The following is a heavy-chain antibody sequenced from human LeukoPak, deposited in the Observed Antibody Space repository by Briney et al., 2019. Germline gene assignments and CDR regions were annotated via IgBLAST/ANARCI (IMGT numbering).Heavy chain of an antibody. J-gene: IGHJ4*02. CDR3: AKVGYGWYEVVY. D-gene: IGHD6-19*01. V-gene: IGHV3-30*02. Sequence: GGSLRLSCAASGFTFSTYGMHWVRQAPGKGLDWVAFIRFDGSEGYYADSVKDRFTVSRDYSKNTLYLQMNSLRAEDTAVYYCAKVGYGWYEVVYWGQGTLVTVSS. CDR2: IRFDGSEG. CDR1: GFTFSTYG.